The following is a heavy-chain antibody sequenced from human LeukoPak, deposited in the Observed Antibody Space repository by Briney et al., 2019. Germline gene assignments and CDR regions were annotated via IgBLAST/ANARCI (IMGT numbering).Heavy chain of an antibody. Sequence: PGGSLRLSCAASGFPFTNYAMTWFRQAPGRGLEWISAITGGASTTYYADSVKGRFTISRDNLKNTLSLQMNSLTAEDTAVYYCAKESITSYGDTFDYGGQGTLVTVSS. CDR2: ITGGASTT. V-gene: IGHV3-23*01. D-gene: IGHD4-17*01. CDR3: AKESITSYGDTFDY. CDR1: GFPFTNYA. J-gene: IGHJ4*02.